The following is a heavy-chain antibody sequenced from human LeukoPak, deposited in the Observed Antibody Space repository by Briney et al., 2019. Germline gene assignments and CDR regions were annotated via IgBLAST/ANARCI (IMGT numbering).Heavy chain of an antibody. D-gene: IGHD4-11*01. J-gene: IGHJ4*02. CDR3: ARDRRWMATTVTYFDY. V-gene: IGHV3-7*01. CDR1: GFTFSSYW. Sequence: GGSLRLSCAASGFTFSSYWMTRVRQAPGKGLEWVANIKQDGSEKYYVDSVRGRFTISRDNTKNSLYLQVNSLRAEDTAVYYCARDRRWMATTVTYFDYWGQGTLVTVSS. CDR2: IKQDGSEK.